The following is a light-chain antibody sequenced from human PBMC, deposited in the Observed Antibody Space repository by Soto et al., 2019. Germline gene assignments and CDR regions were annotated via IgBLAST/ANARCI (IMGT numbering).Light chain of an antibody. J-gene: IGKJ1*01. CDR2: AAS. Sequence: DIQMTQSPSSLSASVGDRVTITCRASQSVSSYLAWYQHKPGKVPNLLIYAASTLQSGVPSRFSGGGSGTDFTLTISSLQPEDVATYYCQKYNSAPRTFGQGTKVDIK. CDR1: QSVSSY. CDR3: QKYNSAPRT. V-gene: IGKV1-27*01.